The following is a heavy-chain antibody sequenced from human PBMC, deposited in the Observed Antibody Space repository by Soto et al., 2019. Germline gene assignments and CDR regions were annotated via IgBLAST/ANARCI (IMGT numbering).Heavy chain of an antibody. CDR1: GFSLNTYW. CDR3: ARRGIAAAGTGWFDP. V-gene: IGHV5-51*01. CDR2: IFPGDSDT. J-gene: IGHJ5*02. Sequence: PGESLKISCKASGFSLNTYWIAWVRQMPGKGLEWMGAIFPGDSDTKYSPSFEGQVTISADRSTSTAYVQWDSLRASDSARYYCARRGIAAAGTGWFDPWGQGTLVTVSS. D-gene: IGHD6-13*01.